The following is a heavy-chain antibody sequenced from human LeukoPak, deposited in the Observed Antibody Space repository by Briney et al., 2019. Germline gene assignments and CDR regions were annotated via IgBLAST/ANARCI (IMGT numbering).Heavy chain of an antibody. CDR2: IYSGCST. J-gene: IGHJ5*02. CDR3: ARDRTYYDILTGYRGGNWFDP. Sequence: GGSLRLSCAASGFTVSSNYMSWVRQAPGKGLEWVSVIYSGCSTYYADSVKGRFTISRDNSKNTLYLQMNSLRSDDTAVYYCARDRTYYDILTGYRGGNWFDPWGQGILVTVSS. V-gene: IGHV3-53*05. D-gene: IGHD3-9*01. CDR1: GFTVSSNY.